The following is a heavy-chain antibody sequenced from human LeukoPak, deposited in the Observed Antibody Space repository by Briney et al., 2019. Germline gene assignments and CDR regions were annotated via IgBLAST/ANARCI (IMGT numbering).Heavy chain of an antibody. CDR2: VRQDGSQI. J-gene: IGHJ4*02. CDR3: ARHPETNSAYFQT. D-gene: IGHD2/OR15-2a*01. Sequence: GGSLRLSCTVSGFMLSNYWMNWVRQAPGKGLEWVANVRQDGSQIRYVDSVKGRFTIARDNAKNSLYLQMNSLRVEDTGVYYCARHPETNSAYFQTWGQGTLVTVSS. V-gene: IGHV3-7*01. CDR1: GFMLSNYW.